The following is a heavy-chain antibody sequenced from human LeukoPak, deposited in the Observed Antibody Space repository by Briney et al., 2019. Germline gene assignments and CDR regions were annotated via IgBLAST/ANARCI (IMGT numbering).Heavy chain of an antibody. D-gene: IGHD3-22*01. CDR3: ARGRRYYDNSGYVSYFDY. CDR2: ISAYNGNT. CDR1: GYTFTNYG. Sequence: ASVKVSCKASGYTFTNYGISWVRQAPGKGLEWMGWISAYNGNTNYAQKFQGRVTMTTDTSTSTPYMELRSLRSDDAAVYYCARGRRYYDNSGYVSYFDYWGQGTLVTVSS. V-gene: IGHV1-18*01. J-gene: IGHJ4*02.